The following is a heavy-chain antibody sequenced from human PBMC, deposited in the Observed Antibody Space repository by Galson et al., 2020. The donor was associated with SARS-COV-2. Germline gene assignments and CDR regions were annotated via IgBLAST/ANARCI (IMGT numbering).Heavy chain of an antibody. Sequence: SEPLSLTCTVSGDSISSSTYYWGWLRQPPGKGLEWIASIKYSGSTYYNPSLESRVTISVDTSKNQFSLTLSSVTAADTAVYYCAAWIVTRPCDYWGQGTLVTVSS. CDR1: GDSISSSTYY. CDR2: IKYSGST. CDR3: AAWIVTRPCDY. D-gene: IGHD4-4*01. V-gene: IGHV4-39*01. J-gene: IGHJ4*02.